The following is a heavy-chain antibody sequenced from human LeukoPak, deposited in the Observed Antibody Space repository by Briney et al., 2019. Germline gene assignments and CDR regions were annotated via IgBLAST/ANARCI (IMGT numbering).Heavy chain of an antibody. J-gene: IGHJ5*02. V-gene: IGHV4-34*01. CDR3: ARGRLLWFGEIRRGWFDP. Sequence: SETLSLTCAVYGGSFSGYYWSWIRQPPGKGLEWIGEINHSGSTNYNPSLKSRVTISVDTSKNQFSLKLSSVTAADTAVYYCARGRLLWFGEIRRGWFDPWGQGTLVTVSS. CDR1: GGSFSGYY. CDR2: INHSGST. D-gene: IGHD3-10*01.